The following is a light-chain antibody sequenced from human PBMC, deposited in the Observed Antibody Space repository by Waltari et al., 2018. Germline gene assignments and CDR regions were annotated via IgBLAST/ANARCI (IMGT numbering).Light chain of an antibody. V-gene: IGKV3-20*01. Sequence: DIFLTQSPGTLSLSPGEGATLSCRTSQSISRSLAWYQQKPGQAPKLLIYGASTRATGIPDRFSGSGSGTDFSLTISRLEPEDFAVYYCQHYGTLPATFGQGTKVEIK. CDR2: GAS. J-gene: IGKJ1*01. CDR3: QHYGTLPAT. CDR1: QSISRS.